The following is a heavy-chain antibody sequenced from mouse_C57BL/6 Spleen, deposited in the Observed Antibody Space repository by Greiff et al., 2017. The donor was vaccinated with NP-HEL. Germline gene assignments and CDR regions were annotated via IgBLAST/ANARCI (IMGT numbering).Heavy chain of an antibody. D-gene: IGHD4-1*01. V-gene: IGHV5-17*01. CDR1: GFTFSDYG. CDR3: ARLTGTGYYFDY. J-gene: IGHJ2*01. CDR2: ISSGSSTI. Sequence: EVMLVESGGGLVKPGGSLKLSCAASGFTFSDYGMHWVRQAPEKGLEWVAYISSGSSTIYYADTVKGRFTISRDNDKNTLFLQMTSLRSEDTAMYYCARLTGTGYYFDYWGQGTTLTVSS.